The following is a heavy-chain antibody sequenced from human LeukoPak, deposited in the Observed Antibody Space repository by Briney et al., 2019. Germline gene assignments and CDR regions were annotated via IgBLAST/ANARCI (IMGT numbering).Heavy chain of an antibody. V-gene: IGHV3-23*01. CDR3: AKALDTYGYMRFDY. J-gene: IGHJ4*02. Sequence: GGSLRLSCATSGFTFVSYAMTWVRQAPGKGLEWVSAINGGGDTTYYADSVKGRFTVSRVRSTNTLFLQMSSLRAEDSGMYYCAKALDTYGYMRFDYWGQGTLVTVSS. CDR2: INGGGDTT. CDR1: GFTFVSYA. D-gene: IGHD5-24*01.